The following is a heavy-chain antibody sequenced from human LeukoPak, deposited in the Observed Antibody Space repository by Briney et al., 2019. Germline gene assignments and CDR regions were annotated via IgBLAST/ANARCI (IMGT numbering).Heavy chain of an antibody. V-gene: IGHV4-61*01. CDR2: IYYSGST. D-gene: IGHD4-11*01. J-gene: IGHJ6*02. CDR3: ARDGSNWSNDYYHGVDV. CDR1: GVSVSSGSYY. Sequence: SETLSLTCTVSGVSVSSGSYYWSWIRQPPGKGLEWIGYIYYSGSTNYNPSLKSRVTISVDTSKNQFSLKLSSVTAADTAVYYCARDGSNWSNDYYHGVDVWGQGTTVTVSS.